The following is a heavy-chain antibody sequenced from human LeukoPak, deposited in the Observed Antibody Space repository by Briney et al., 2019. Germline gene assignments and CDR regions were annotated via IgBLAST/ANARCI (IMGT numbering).Heavy chain of an antibody. J-gene: IGHJ4*02. CDR3: ARAVGPYDY. Sequence: PGRSLRLSCVASGFTFSTYGMHWVRQAPGKGLEWVAVIWYDGGIKYYADSVKGRFTISRDNSKDTLFLQMNSLRAEDTAIYYCARAVGPYDYWDQGTPVTVSS. CDR2: IWYDGGIK. D-gene: IGHD3-10*01. CDR1: GFTFSTYG. V-gene: IGHV3-33*01.